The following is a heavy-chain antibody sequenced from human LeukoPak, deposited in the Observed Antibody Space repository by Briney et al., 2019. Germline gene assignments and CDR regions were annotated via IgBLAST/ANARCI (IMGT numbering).Heavy chain of an antibody. CDR2: IYYSGST. J-gene: IGHJ4*02. Sequence: SETLSLTCTVSGGSISSSSYYWGWIRQPPGKGLEWIGSIYYSGSTNYNPSLKSRVTISVDTSRNQFSLKLSSVTAADTAVYYCARNSDILTGYFDDFYFDYWGQGTLVTVSS. CDR1: GGSISSSSYY. D-gene: IGHD3-9*01. CDR3: ARNSDILTGYFDDFYFDY. V-gene: IGHV4-39*07.